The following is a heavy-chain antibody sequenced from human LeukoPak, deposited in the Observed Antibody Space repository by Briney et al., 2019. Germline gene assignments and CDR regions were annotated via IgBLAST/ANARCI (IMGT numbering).Heavy chain of an antibody. J-gene: IGHJ4*02. D-gene: IGHD3-10*01. CDR1: GGSIGSYY. CDR2: VYYSGST. CDR3: ARSLLWFGDTTNFDY. Sequence: SETLSLTCTVTGGSIGSYYWSWIRRPPGKGLEWIGYVYYSGSTNYNPSLKSRVTISLDTSKNQFSLNLSSVTAADTAVYYCARSLLWFGDTTNFDYWGQGTLVTVSS. V-gene: IGHV4-59*01.